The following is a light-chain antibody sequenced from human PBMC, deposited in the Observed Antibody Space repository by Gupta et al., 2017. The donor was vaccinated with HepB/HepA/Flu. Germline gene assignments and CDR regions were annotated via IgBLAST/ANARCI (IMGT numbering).Light chain of an antibody. CDR3: QQYHVSPWT. CDR1: QSLLYSPNKKNF. V-gene: IGKV4-1*01. J-gene: IGKJ1*01. Sequence: DIVMSQSPDSLAVSLGERATINCKSSQSLLYSPNKKNFLAWYQQKPGQPPKLLIHWASTRESGVPDRFSGSGSVTDFTLTISSLQAEDVAVYFCQQYHVSPWTFGQGTKVEIK. CDR2: WAS.